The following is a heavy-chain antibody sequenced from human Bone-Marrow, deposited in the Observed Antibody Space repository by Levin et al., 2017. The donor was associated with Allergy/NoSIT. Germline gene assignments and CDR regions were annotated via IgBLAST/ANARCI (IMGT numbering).Heavy chain of an antibody. V-gene: IGHV4-34*01. D-gene: IGHD2-2*01. CDR2: INHSGST. Sequence: SQTLSLTCAVYGGSFSGYYWSWIRQPPGKGLEWIGEINHSGSTNYNPSLKSRVTISVDTSKNQFSLKLSSVTAADTAVYYCARLPQPATRPDFDYWGQGTLVTVSS. J-gene: IGHJ4*02. CDR3: ARLPQPATRPDFDY. CDR1: GGSFSGYY.